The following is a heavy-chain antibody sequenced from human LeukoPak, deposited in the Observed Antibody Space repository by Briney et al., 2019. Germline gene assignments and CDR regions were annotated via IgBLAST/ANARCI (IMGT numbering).Heavy chain of an antibody. V-gene: IGHV4-59*01. CDR3: ARFMGPDYDILTGYRPPGAFDI. CDR1: GGSISSYY. J-gene: IGHJ3*02. D-gene: IGHD3-9*01. Sequence: SETLSLTCTVSGGSISSYYWSWIRQPPGKGLGWIGYIYYSGSTNYNPSLKSRVTISVDTSKNQFSLKLSSVTAADTAVYYCARFMGPDYDILTGYRPPGAFDIWGQGTMVTVPS. CDR2: IYYSGST.